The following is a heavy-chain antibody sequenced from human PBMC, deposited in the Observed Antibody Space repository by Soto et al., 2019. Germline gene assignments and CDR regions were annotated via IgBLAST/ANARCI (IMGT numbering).Heavy chain of an antibody. Sequence: HWGSPRLCCAACGVTVCSYWMNGVRQDPGKGLVWVSRISGSGGSTYYADSVKGRFTISRDNSKNTLYLQMNSLRAEDTAVYYCAKGYCSSTSCYLPDYYYYYMDVWGKGTTVTVSS. D-gene: IGHD2-2*01. CDR1: GVTVCSYW. J-gene: IGHJ6*03. CDR2: ISGSGGST. V-gene: IGHV3-23*01. CDR3: AKGYCSSTSCYLPDYYYYYMDV.